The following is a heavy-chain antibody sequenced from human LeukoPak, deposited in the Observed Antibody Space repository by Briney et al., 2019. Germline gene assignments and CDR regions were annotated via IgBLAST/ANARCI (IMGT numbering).Heavy chain of an antibody. Sequence: GGSLRLSCAASGFTFSDYYMSWIRQAPGKGLEWVSYISSSSSYTNYADSVKGRFTISRDNAKNSPYLQMNSLRAEDTAVYYCARDAMLNYDILTGYYGIDYWGQGTLVTVSS. CDR1: GFTFSDYY. CDR2: ISSSSSYT. J-gene: IGHJ4*02. CDR3: ARDAMLNYDILTGYYGIDY. V-gene: IGHV3-11*06. D-gene: IGHD3-9*01.